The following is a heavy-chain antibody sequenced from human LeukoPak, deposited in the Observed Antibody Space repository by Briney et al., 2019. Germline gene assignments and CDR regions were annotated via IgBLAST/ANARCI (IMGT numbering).Heavy chain of an antibody. Sequence: SETLSLTCTVSGGSISNKYWSWIRQPPGKGLEWIGYIYYSGSTNYNPSLKSRVTILVDTSKNQFSLKLSSVTAADTAVYFCARGPYSYDSSGASDIWGQGTMVTVSS. CDR3: ARGPYSYDSSGASDI. V-gene: IGHV4-59*01. CDR1: GGSISNKY. CDR2: IYYSGST. D-gene: IGHD3-22*01. J-gene: IGHJ3*02.